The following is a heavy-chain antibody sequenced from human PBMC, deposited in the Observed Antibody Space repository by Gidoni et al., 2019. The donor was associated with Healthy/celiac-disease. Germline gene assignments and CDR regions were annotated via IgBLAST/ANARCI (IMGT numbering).Heavy chain of an antibody. Sequence: QLQLQESGPGLVKPSETLSLTCTVSGGSISSSSYYWGWIRQPPGKGLEWIGSIYYSGSTYYNPSLKSRVTISVDTSKNQCALKLSSVTAADTAVYYCAREGIAVAGRGGDYWGQGTLVTVSS. D-gene: IGHD6-19*01. CDR1: GGSISSSSYY. J-gene: IGHJ4*02. CDR2: IYYSGST. CDR3: AREGIAVAGRGGDY. V-gene: IGHV4-39*07.